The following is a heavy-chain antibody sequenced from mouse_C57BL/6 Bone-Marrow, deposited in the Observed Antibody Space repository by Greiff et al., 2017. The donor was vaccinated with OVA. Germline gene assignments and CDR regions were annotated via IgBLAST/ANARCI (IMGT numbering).Heavy chain of an antibody. D-gene: IGHD2-3*01. V-gene: IGHV1-42*01. CDR3: AHNGGLLPYYAMDY. CDR1: GYSFTGYY. Sequence: VQLKESGPELVKPGASVKISCKASGYSFTGYYMNWVKQSPEKSLEWIGEINPSTGGTTYNQKFKAKATLTVDKSSSTAYMQLKSLTSEDSAVYYCAHNGGLLPYYAMDYWGQGTSVTVSS. J-gene: IGHJ4*01. CDR2: INPSTGGT.